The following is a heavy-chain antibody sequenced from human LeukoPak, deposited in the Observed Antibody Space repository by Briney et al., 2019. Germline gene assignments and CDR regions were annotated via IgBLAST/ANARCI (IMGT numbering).Heavy chain of an antibody. V-gene: IGHV4-38-2*02. CDR2: ISHSGTT. Sequence: SETLSLTCAVSGYSITSGFSWGWIRQPPGKGLEWIGTISHSGTTDYKSTLESRLTISMDTSKNLFSLRLTSVTAADTAVYYCAREGGVPGIDPWGQGTLVTVSS. D-gene: IGHD3-16*01. CDR3: AREGGVPGIDP. CDR1: GYSITSGFS. J-gene: IGHJ5*02.